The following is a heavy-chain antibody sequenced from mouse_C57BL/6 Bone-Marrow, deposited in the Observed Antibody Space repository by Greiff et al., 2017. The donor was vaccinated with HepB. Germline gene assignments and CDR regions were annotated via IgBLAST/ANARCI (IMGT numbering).Heavy chain of an antibody. CDR3: ARVGYWYFDV. CDR2: INYDGSST. D-gene: IGHD4-1*01. V-gene: IGHV5-16*01. CDR1: GFTFSDYY. J-gene: IGHJ1*03. Sequence: EVQLQESEGGLVQPGSSMKLSCTASGFTFSDYYMAWVRQVPEKGLEWVANINYDGSSTYYLDSLKSRFIISRDNAKNILYLQMSSLKSEDTATYYCARVGYWYFDVWGTGTTVTVSS.